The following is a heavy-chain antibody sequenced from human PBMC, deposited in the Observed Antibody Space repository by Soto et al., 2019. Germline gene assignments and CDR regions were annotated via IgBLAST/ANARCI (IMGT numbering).Heavy chain of an antibody. CDR1: GYTFTGYY. D-gene: IGHD3-22*01. V-gene: IGHV1-2*04. CDR2: INPNSGGT. J-gene: IGHJ4*02. Sequence: ASVKVSCKASGYTFTGYYMHWVRQAPGQGLEWMGWINPNSGGTNYAQKFQGWVTMTRDTSISTAYMELSRLRSDDTAVYYCARRDYYDSSGSFDYWGQGTLVTVSS. CDR3: ARRDYYDSSGSFDY.